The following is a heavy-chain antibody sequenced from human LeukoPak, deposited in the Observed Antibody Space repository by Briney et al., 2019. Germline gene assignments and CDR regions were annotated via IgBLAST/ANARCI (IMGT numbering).Heavy chain of an antibody. CDR3: ARSAGTRYYFDY. V-gene: IGHV4-31*03. CDR2: IYYSGST. J-gene: IGHJ4*02. CDR1: GGSISSGGYC. Sequence: SETLSLTCTVSGGSISSGGYCWSWIRQHPGKGLEWIGYIYYSGSTYYNPSLKSRVTISVDTSKNQFSLKLSSVTAADTAVYYCARSAGTRYYFDYWGQGTLVTVSS. D-gene: IGHD1/OR15-1a*01.